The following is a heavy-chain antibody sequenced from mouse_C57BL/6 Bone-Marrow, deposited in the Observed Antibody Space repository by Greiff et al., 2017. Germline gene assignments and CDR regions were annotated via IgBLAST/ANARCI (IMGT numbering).Heavy chain of an antibody. J-gene: IGHJ4*01. CDR1: GYTFTSYG. CDR2: IYPRSGNT. CDR3: ARERDLPDAMDY. Sequence: VQLQQSGAELARPGASVKLSCKASGYTFTSYGISWVKQRTGQGLEWIGEIYPRSGNTYYNEKFKGKATLTADKSSSTAYMELRSLTSEDSAVSFCARERDLPDAMDYWGQGTSVTVSS. V-gene: IGHV1-81*01.